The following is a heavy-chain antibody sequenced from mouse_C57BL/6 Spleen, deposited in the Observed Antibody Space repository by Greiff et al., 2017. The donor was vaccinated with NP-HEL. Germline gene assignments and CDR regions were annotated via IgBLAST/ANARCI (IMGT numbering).Heavy chain of an antibody. V-gene: IGHV1-69*01. J-gene: IGHJ2*01. CDR3: ARAIYDYLYYFDY. Sequence: QVQLQQPGAELVMPGASVKLSCKASGYTFTSYWMHWVKQRPGQGLEWIGEIDPSDSYTNYNQKFKGKSTLTVDKSSSTAYMQLSSLTSEDSAVYYCARAIYDYLYYFDYWGQGTTLTVSS. CDR1: GYTFTSYW. CDR2: IDPSDSYT. D-gene: IGHD2-4*01.